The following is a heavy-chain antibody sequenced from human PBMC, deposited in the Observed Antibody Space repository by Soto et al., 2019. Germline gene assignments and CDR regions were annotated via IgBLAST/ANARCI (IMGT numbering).Heavy chain of an antibody. J-gene: IGHJ6*02. V-gene: IGHV3-33*01. D-gene: IGHD3-22*01. CDR2: IWYDGSNK. CDR3: ARIQDYYDSSGYLTYYYYGMDV. Sequence: GGSLRLSCAASGFTFSSYGMHLVRQAPGKGLEWVAVIWYDGSNKYYADSVKGRFTISRDNSKNTLYLQMNSLRAEDTAVYYCARIQDYYDSSGYLTYYYYGMDVWGQGTTVTVSS. CDR1: GFTFSSYG.